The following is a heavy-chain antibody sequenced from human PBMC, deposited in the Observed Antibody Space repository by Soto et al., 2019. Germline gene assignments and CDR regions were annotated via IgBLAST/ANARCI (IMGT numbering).Heavy chain of an antibody. D-gene: IGHD4-17*01. V-gene: IGHV1-69*12. J-gene: IGHJ4*02. CDR3: ARAGTTVGEDY. CDR1: GGTFSSYA. Sequence: QVQLVQSGAEVKKPGSSVKVSCKASGGTFSSYAISWVRQAPGQGLEWMGGIIPIFGTANYAQKFQGRVTITADESTSAADMELSSLRSEDTAVYYCARAGTTVGEDYWGQGTLVTVSS. CDR2: IIPIFGTA.